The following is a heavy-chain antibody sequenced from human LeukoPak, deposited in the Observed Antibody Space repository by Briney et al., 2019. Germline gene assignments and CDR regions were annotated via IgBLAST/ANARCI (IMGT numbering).Heavy chain of an antibody. D-gene: IGHD6-13*01. Sequence: PGGSLRLSCAASGFTFSNYGMHWVRQAPGKGLEWVASIWYDGSNKYYADSVKGRFTISRDNSKNTLYLQMNSLRAEDTAVYYCARDRDVYSSRWNRNFAYWGLGTLVTVSA. CDR2: IWYDGSNK. CDR1: GFTFSNYG. J-gene: IGHJ4*02. V-gene: IGHV3-33*01. CDR3: ARDRDVYSSRWNRNFAY.